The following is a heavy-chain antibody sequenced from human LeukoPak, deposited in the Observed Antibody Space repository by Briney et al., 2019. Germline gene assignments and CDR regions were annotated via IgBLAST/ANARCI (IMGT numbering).Heavy chain of an antibody. D-gene: IGHD4-17*01. J-gene: IGHJ5*02. CDR3: ARAISLPYGDYPSYNWFDP. CDR1: GGSVSDSSFY. CDR2: LYNSGST. V-gene: IGHV4-39*01. Sequence: PSETLSLTCTVSGGSVSDSSFYWGWIRQPPGRGLEWIGSLYNSGSTNYNPSLRSRVTISVDTSKNQFSLKLSSVTAADTAVYYCARAISLPYGDYPSYNWFDPWGQETLVTVSS.